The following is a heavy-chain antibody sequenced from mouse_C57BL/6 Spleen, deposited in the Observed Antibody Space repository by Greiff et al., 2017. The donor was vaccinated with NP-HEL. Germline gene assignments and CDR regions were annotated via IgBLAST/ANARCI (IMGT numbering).Heavy chain of an antibody. CDR3: AREKIQYYGSSYAGYFGV. CDR1: GYSITSGYY. D-gene: IGHD1-1*01. Sequence: ESGPGLVKPSQSLSLTCSVTGYSITSGYYWNWIRQFPGNKLEWMGYISYDGSNNYNPSLKNRISLTRDPSKNQFSLKLNSLTTEDTATYYCAREKIQYYGSSYAGYFGVWGTGTTVTVSS. CDR2: ISYDGSN. J-gene: IGHJ1*03. V-gene: IGHV3-6*01.